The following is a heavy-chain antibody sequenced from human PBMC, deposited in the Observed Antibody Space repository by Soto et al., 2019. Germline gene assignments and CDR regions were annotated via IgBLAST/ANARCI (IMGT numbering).Heavy chain of an antibody. Sequence: SEPLSLTSAVYGGYFSGFYWSWIRKPPGKGLEWIGEINHSGSTNYNPSLKSRVTISVDTSKNQFSLKLSSVTAADTAVYYCARGRAVAGTDPLDYWGQGILVTVSS. J-gene: IGHJ4*02. CDR1: GGYFSGFY. V-gene: IGHV4-34*01. D-gene: IGHD6-19*01. CDR2: INHSGST. CDR3: ARGRAVAGTDPLDY.